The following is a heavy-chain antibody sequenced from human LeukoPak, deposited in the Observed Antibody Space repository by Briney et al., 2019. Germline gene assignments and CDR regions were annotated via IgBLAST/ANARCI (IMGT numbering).Heavy chain of an antibody. CDR1: GFTFGDYG. D-gene: IGHD6-19*01. CDR3: ARAQWLADDAFDI. Sequence: GSLRLSCTGSGFTFGDYGMSWVRQAPGKGLVWVSRINSDGRSTSYADSVKGRFTISRDNAKNTLYLQMNSLRVEDTAVYYCARAQWLADDAFDIWGQGTMVTVSS. CDR2: INSDGRST. J-gene: IGHJ3*02. V-gene: IGHV3-74*01.